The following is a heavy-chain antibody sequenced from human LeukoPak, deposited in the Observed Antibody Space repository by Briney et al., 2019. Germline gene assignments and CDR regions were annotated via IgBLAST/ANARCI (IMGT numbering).Heavy chain of an antibody. V-gene: IGHV1-69*01. D-gene: IGHD1-26*01. J-gene: IGHJ6*02. Sequence: SVKVSCKAPGGTFSSYAISWVRQAPGQGLEWMGGIIPIFGTANYAQKFQGRVTITADESTSTAYMELSSLRSEDTAVYYCARLWELRGPYYYYGMDVWGQGTTVTVSS. CDR2: IIPIFGTA. CDR1: GGTFSSYA. CDR3: ARLWELRGPYYYYGMDV.